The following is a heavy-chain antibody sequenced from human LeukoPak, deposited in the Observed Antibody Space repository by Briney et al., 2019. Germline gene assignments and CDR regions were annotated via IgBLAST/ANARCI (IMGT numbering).Heavy chain of an antibody. Sequence: SETLSLTCAVYGGSFSGHYWSWIRQPPGKGLEWIGEINHSGSTNYNPSLKSRVTISVDTSKNQFSLKLSSVTAADTAVYYCARANGYDILTGYYTSSIDYWGQGTLVTVSS. J-gene: IGHJ4*02. D-gene: IGHD3-9*01. CDR2: INHSGST. V-gene: IGHV4-34*01. CDR3: ARANGYDILTGYYTSSIDY. CDR1: GGSFSGHY.